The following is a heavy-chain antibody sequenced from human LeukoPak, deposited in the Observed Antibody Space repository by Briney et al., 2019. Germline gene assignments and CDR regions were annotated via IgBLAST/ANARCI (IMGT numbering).Heavy chain of an antibody. V-gene: IGHV4-34*01. Sequence: PSETLSLTCAVYGGSFSGYYWSWIRQPPGKGLEWIGEINHSGSTNYNPSLKSRVTISVDTSKNQFSLKLSSVTAADTAVYYCARAIRKLNWFDPWGQGTLVTVSS. J-gene: IGHJ5*02. CDR3: ARAIRKLNWFDP. CDR1: GGSFSGYY. D-gene: IGHD3-3*02. CDR2: INHSGST.